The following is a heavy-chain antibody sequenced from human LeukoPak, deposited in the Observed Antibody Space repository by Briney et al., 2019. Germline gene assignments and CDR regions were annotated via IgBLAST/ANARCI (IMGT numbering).Heavy chain of an antibody. CDR2: ISGNSDTI. CDR1: GFTFSGYN. J-gene: IGHJ4*02. Sequence: GGSLRLSCAASGFTFSGYNMNWVRQAPGRGREWVSDISGNSDTINYADSVKGRFTVSRDNANNSLSLQMNRLRAEDTAVYYCARGSGRITIFGVPYWGQGTLVTVSS. V-gene: IGHV3-48*01. D-gene: IGHD3-3*01. CDR3: ARGSGRITIFGVPY.